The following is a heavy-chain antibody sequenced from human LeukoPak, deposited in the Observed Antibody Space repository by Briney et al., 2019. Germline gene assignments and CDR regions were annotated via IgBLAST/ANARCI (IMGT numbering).Heavy chain of an antibody. CDR3: ATPAPHGSDPSLYYYYMDV. D-gene: IGHD3-10*01. CDR1: GFTFSSYW. J-gene: IGHJ6*03. Sequence: GGSLRLSCTASGFTFSSYWMSWVRQAPGKGLEWVSSISGSGGSTFYGDSVKGRFTISRDNSKNTLYLQMNSLRAEDTAVYYCATPAPHGSDPSLYYYYMDVWGKGTTVTISS. V-gene: IGHV3-23*01. CDR2: ISGSGGST.